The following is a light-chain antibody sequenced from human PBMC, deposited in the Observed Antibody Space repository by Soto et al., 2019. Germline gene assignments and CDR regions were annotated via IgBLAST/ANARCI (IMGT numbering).Light chain of an antibody. V-gene: IGKV1-39*01. Sequence: DIQMTQSPSSLSASVGDRVTITCRARQSISSYLNWYQQKPGKAPKLLIYAASSLQSGVPSRFSGSESGTDFTLTISSLQPEAFANYYCQQSYSTPYTVGQGTKLEIK. CDR1: QSISSY. CDR2: AAS. J-gene: IGKJ2*01. CDR3: QQSYSTPYT.